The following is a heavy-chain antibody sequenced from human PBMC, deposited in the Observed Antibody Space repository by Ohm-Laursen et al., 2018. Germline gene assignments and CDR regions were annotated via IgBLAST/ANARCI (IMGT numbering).Heavy chain of an antibody. Sequence: TLSLTCTVSGGSISSYYWSWIRQPPGKGLEWIGYIYYSGSTNYNPSLKSRVTISVDTSKNQFSLKLSSVTAADTAVYYCASSPAIYDSSGADFDYWGQGTLVTVSS. V-gene: IGHV4-59*01. CDR2: IYYSGST. J-gene: IGHJ4*02. D-gene: IGHD3-22*01. CDR3: ASSPAIYDSSGADFDY. CDR1: GGSISSYY.